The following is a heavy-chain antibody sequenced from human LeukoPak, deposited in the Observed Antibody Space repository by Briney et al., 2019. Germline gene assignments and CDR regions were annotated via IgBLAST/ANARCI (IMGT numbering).Heavy chain of an antibody. CDR1: GFTFDDYG. CDR2: INWNGGST. J-gene: IGHJ3*02. V-gene: IGHV3-20*04. Sequence: GGSLRLSCAASGFTFDDYGMSWVRQAPGKGLEWVSGINWNGGSTGYADSVKGRFTISRDNAKNSLYLQMNSLRAEDTALYYCAKGLGELSYDAFDIWGQGTMVTVSS. D-gene: IGHD3-16*02. CDR3: AKGLGELSYDAFDI.